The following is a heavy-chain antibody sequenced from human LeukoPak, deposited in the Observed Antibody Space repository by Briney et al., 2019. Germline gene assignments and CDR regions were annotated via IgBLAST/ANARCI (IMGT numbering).Heavy chain of an antibody. CDR3: ARRSHYSGWYV. D-gene: IGHD6-19*01. J-gene: IGHJ1*01. CDR1: GGSISSYY. V-gene: IGHV4-34*01. CDR2: INHTGST. Sequence: KPSETLSLTCTVSGGSISSYYWSWIRQPPGKGLEWIGEINHTGSTNYNPSLKSRVTISVDTSKNQFSLKLSSVTAADTAVYFCARRSHYSGWYVWGQGTLVTVSS.